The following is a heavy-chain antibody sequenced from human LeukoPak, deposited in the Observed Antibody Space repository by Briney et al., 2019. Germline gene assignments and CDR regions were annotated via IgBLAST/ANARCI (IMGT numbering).Heavy chain of an antibody. CDR1: GYTFTGYY. D-gene: IGHD3-3*01. V-gene: IGHV1-2*02. CDR2: INPNSGGT. Sequence: GASVKVSCKASGYTFTGYYMHWVRQAPGQGLEWMGWINPNSGGTNYAQKFQGRVTMTRDTSISTAYMELSRLRSDDTAVYYCARDKVFLEWLLFDYWGQGTLVTVSS. J-gene: IGHJ4*02. CDR3: ARDKVFLEWLLFDY.